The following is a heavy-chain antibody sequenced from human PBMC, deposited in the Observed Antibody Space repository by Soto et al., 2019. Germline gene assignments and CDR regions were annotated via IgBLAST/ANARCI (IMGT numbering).Heavy chain of an antibody. CDR2: IYWDDDK. D-gene: IGHD3-3*01. CDR3: AHGALYDFWSGSFDY. CDR1: GFSLSTSGVG. Sequence: QITLKESGPTLVKPTQTLTLTCTFSGFSLSTSGVGVGWIRQPPGKALEWLALIYWDDDKRYSPSLKSRLTNTNVTSKNQVVLTMTNMDPVDTATYYCAHGALYDFWSGSFDYWGQGTLVTVSS. J-gene: IGHJ4*02. V-gene: IGHV2-5*02.